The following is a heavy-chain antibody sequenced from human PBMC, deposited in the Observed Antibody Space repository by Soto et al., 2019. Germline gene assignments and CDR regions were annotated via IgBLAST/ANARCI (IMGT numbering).Heavy chain of an antibody. CDR2: IITIFGTA. CDR1: GGTFSSYA. D-gene: IGHD2-8*01. CDR3: ARDPSCTNGVCRNWFDP. Sequence: QVQLVQSGAEVKKPGSSVKVSCKASGGTFSSYAISWVRQAPGQGLEWMGGIITIFGTANYAQKFQGRVTITADESTSTAYMELSSLRSEATAVYYCARDPSCTNGVCRNWFDPWGQGTLVTVSS. V-gene: IGHV1-69*12. J-gene: IGHJ5*02.